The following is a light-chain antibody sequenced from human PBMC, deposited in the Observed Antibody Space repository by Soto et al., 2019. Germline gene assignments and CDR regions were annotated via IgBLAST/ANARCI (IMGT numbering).Light chain of an antibody. CDR3: SSYTRSSSLV. J-gene: IGLJ2*01. Sequence: QSALTQPASVSGSPGQSITISCTGTSSDIGDYDYVSWYQQHPGKAPKLMIYEVSNRPSGISNRFSGSKSGNMASLTISGLQPEDEADYYCSSYTRSSSLVFGGGTKLTVL. CDR2: EVS. V-gene: IGLV2-14*01. CDR1: SSDIGDYDY.